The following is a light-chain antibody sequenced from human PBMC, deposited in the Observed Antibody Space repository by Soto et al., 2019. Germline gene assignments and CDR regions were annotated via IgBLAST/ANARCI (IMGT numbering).Light chain of an antibody. CDR1: SSDVGSYNL. Sequence: QSVLTQPASVSGSPGQSITISCTGTSSDVGSYNLVSWYQQLPGKAPKVIFCEVNKRPSGVSYRFSGSKSGNTASLTISGLQTEDEADYYCCSYAGTVAYVFGTGTKVTVL. CDR3: CSYAGTVAYV. CDR2: EVN. V-gene: IGLV2-23*02. J-gene: IGLJ1*01.